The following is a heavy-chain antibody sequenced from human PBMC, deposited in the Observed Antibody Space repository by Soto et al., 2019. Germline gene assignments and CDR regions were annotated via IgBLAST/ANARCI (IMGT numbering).Heavy chain of an antibody. D-gene: IGHD1-26*01. Sequence: EVQLVESGGGLVQPGRSLRLSCAASGFTFDDYAMHWVRQAPGKGLEWVSSINRNSGSIGHADSVKGRFTISRDNAKNSLYLQMNSLRAEDTALYYCAKGGSRSWLRHGFDIWDQGTMVSVSS. CDR1: GFTFDDYA. CDR3: AKGGSRSWLRHGFDI. CDR2: INRNSGSI. J-gene: IGHJ3*02. V-gene: IGHV3-9*01.